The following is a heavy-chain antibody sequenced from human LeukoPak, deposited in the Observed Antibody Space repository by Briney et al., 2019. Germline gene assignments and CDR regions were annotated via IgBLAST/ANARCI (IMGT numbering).Heavy chain of an antibody. CDR2: IYYTGRT. V-gene: IGHV4-39*01. J-gene: IGHJ5*02. CDR3: ARQGSMTRGGYWLDP. Sequence: SETLSLTCSVSGASINTSNFYWAWIRQPPGKGLESIGNIYYTGRTYSNASLNSRVTISVDTSKNQFSLKLTSVTAADTAVYYCARQGSMTRGGYWLDPWGQGTLVIVSS. CDR1: GASINTSNFY. D-gene: IGHD3-10*01.